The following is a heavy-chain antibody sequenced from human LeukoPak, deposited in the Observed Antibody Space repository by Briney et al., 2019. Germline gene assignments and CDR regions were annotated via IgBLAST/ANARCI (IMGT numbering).Heavy chain of an antibody. Sequence: GASVKVSCKASGYSFTPYSINWVRQAPGQGLEWMGYINTNSGNPTYAQGFTGRFVFSLDASVSTTYMEIYSLRADDTAVYYCARDRASWSYDYWGQGTLVTVSS. CDR1: GYSFTPYS. CDR2: INTNSGNP. CDR3: ARDRASWSYDY. D-gene: IGHD1-26*01. J-gene: IGHJ4*02. V-gene: IGHV7-4-1*01.